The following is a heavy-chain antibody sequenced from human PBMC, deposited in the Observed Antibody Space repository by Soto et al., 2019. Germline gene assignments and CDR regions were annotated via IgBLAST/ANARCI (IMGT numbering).Heavy chain of an antibody. CDR1: GFTFSSYA. Sequence: QVQLVESGGGVVQPGRSLRLSCAASGFTFSSYAMHWVRQAPGKGLEWVAVISYDGSNKYYADSVKGRFTISRDNSKNTLYLQMNSLRAEDTAVYYCARGSLVGELLNWFDPWGQGTLVTVSS. V-gene: IGHV3-30-3*01. CDR2: ISYDGSNK. J-gene: IGHJ5*02. CDR3: ARGSLVGELLNWFDP. D-gene: IGHD1-26*01.